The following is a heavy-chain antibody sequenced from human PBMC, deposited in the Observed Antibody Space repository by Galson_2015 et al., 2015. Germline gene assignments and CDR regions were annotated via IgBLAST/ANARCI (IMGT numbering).Heavy chain of an antibody. CDR2: ITSSGNRI. CDR3: AKVFNGYYYFDY. CDR1: GFSFSDYA. V-gene: IGHV3-23*01. D-gene: IGHD5-24*01. J-gene: IGHJ4*02. Sequence: SLRLSCAASGFSFSDYAMNWVRQSPVKGLEWVSTITSSGNRIYYADSVKGRFTGSRDNSKNTLYLHMNSLRAEDTAVYFCAKVFNGYYYFDYWGQGTLVTVSS.